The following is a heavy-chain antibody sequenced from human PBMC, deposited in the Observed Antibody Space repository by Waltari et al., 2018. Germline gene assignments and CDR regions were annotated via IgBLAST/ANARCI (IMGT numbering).Heavy chain of an antibody. CDR1: GGSISSSSYY. CDR3: ARHPAMTIMLWYFDL. V-gene: IGHV4-39*01. CDR2: IYYSGGT. Sequence: QLQLQESGPGLVKPSETLSLTCTVSGGSISSSSYYWGWIRQPPGTGLEWIGSIYYSGGTYSNPSLKRRVTISVDTSKNQFSLKLSSVTAADTAVYHCARHPAMTIMLWYFDLWGRGTLVTVSS. J-gene: IGHJ2*01. D-gene: IGHD2-8*01.